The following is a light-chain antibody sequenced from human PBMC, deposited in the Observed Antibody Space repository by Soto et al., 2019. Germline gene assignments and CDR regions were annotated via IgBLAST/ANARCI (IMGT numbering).Light chain of an antibody. J-gene: IGLJ3*02. CDR1: SSNIGRNT. CDR2: TNN. V-gene: IGLV1-44*01. Sequence: SVLTQSPSASGTPGQRVTISCSGSSSNIGRNTVNWFQQLPGTAPKLLIYTNNQRPSGVPDRFSGSKSGTSASLAISGLQSDYEADYYCAAWDDSLNAWVFGGGTKLTVL. CDR3: AAWDDSLNAWV.